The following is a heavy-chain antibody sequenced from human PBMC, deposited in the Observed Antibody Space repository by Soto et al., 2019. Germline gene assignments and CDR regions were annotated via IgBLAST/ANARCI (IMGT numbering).Heavy chain of an antibody. Sequence: QVQLVQSGAEVKRPGSSVKVSCKASGDTFAFHSINWVRQAPGLGLEWMGRINPSLSMSHYAQRCQGRVTMTADKSTSTAYKVLSSLRADGTANYCCATSYGWRDRAFDYWGQGALVTVSS. CDR2: INPSLSMS. V-gene: IGHV1-69*02. CDR3: ATSYGWRDRAFDY. CDR1: GDTFAFHS. J-gene: IGHJ4*02. D-gene: IGHD3-16*02.